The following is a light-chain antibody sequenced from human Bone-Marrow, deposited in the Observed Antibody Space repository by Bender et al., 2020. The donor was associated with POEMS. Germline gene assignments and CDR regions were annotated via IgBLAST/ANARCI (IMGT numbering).Light chain of an antibody. CDR1: SSDVGGYNY. CDR3: SSYADIDTLL. Sequence: QSALTQPRSVSGSPGQSVTISCTGTSSDVGGYNYVSWYQQHPGKAPKLMIYDVSNRPSGVSNRFSGSKSVNTATLTISGLQTEDEADYYCSSYADIDTLLFGGGTKLTVL. J-gene: IGLJ2*01. V-gene: IGLV2-11*01. CDR2: DVS.